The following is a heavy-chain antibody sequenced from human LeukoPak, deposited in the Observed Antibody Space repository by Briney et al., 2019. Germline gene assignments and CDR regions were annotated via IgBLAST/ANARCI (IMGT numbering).Heavy chain of an antibody. D-gene: IGHD6-13*01. V-gene: IGHV3-48*01. CDR2: ITSSSSTI. CDR1: GFTFSSYS. J-gene: IGHJ4*02. Sequence: GGSLRLSCAVSGFTFSSYSMNWVRQAPGKGLEWVSYITSSSSTIYYADSVKGRFTISRDNAKNSLYLQMNSLRAEDTAVYYCARDGGSWRDSPPDFWGQGTLVSVSS. CDR3: ARDGGSWRDSPPDF.